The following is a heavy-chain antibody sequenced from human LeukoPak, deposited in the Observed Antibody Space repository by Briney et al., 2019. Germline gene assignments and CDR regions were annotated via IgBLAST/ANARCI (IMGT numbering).Heavy chain of an antibody. CDR2: INSDGSTT. CDR1: GFTFSSYW. V-gene: IGHV3-74*01. J-gene: IGHJ4*02. Sequence: PGGSLRLSCAASGFTFSSYWMHWVRQAPGKGLVWVSRINSDGSTTNYADFVKGRFTISRDNAKNTLYLQMNSLRVEDTAVYYCARGGYYYDSGDSNPKTIPLFDYWGQGTLVTVPS. D-gene: IGHD3-22*01. CDR3: ARGGYYYDSGDSNPKTIPLFDY.